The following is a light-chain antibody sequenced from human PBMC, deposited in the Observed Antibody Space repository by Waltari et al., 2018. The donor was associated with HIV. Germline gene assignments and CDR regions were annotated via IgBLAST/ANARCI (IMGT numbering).Light chain of an antibody. V-gene: IGKV1-39*01. CDR3: LQGYSSILT. Sequence: DIQVTQSPSSLYASVGDRVTIICRTSENINTFLNWFQQKPGKIPRLLIYGASTLESGVPSRFSGTGSGTDFSLTISALQPEDFATYYCLQGYSSILTFGPGTKVEVK. J-gene: IGKJ3*01. CDR1: ENINTF. CDR2: GAS.